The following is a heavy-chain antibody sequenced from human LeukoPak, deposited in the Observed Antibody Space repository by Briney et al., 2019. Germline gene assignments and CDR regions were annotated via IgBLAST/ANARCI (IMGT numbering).Heavy chain of an antibody. CDR2: IYYSGST. D-gene: IGHD3-3*01. V-gene: IGHV4-59*01. J-gene: IGHJ4*02. CDR3: ARVHDYDFWSGPFDY. CDR1: GGSFSGYY. Sequence: SETLSLTCAVYGGSFSGYYWSWIRQPPGKGLEWIGYIYYSGSTNYNPSLKSRVTISVDTSKNQFSLKLSSVTAADTAVYYCARVHDYDFWSGPFDYWGQGTLVTVSS.